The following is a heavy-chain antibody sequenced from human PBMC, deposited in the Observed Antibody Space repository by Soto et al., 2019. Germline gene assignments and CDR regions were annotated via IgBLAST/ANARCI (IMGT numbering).Heavy chain of an antibody. V-gene: IGHV5-51*01. J-gene: IGHJ6*02. CDR2: IYPGDSDS. CDR3: GRRNYYFYAFDV. CDR1: GYIFSTYW. Sequence: PGESLKLSCKASGYIFSTYWIGWVRQKPGKGLEWMGIIYPGDSDSRYSPSFQGQVTISADKSTTSVYLQWSSLKASDTATYYCGRRNYYFYAFDVWGQGTTVTVSS.